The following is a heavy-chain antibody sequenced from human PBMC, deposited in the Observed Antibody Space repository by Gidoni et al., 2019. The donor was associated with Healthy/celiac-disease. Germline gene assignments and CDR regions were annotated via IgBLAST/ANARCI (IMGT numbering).Heavy chain of an antibody. CDR2: IVPSDSST. V-gene: IGHV5-10-1*03. J-gene: IGHJ4*02. CDR1: GESVTSDW. D-gene: IGHD2-15*01. Sequence: EVQLVQAGAEGKTPGESLRSSGKGYGESVTSDWISWVRQMPGKGLEWMGRIVPSDSSTNSSPSFQGHVPISADQSIRTASLQWSSLKASDTAMYYCARGGYCSGGSCLTAADYWGQGTLVTVSS. CDR3: ARGGYCSGGSCLTAADY.